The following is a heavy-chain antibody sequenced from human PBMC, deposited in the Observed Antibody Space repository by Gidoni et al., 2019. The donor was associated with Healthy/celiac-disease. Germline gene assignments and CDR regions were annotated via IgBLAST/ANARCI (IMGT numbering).Heavy chain of an antibody. CDR1: GFTFSSYS. Sequence: EVQLVESGGGLVQPGGSLRLSCAASGFTFSSYSMNWVRQAPGKGLEWVSYISSSSSTIYYADSVKGRFTISRDNAKNSLYLQMNSLRAEDTAVYYCARDTMTDSSSWYRGYYGMDVWGQGTTVTVSS. J-gene: IGHJ6*02. CDR2: ISSSSSTI. V-gene: IGHV3-48*04. CDR3: ARDTMTDSSSWYRGYYGMDV. D-gene: IGHD6-13*01.